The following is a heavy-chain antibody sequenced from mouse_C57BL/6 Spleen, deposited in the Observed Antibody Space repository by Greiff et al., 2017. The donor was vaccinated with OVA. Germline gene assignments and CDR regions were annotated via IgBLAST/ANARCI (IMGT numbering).Heavy chain of an antibody. D-gene: IGHD6-2*01. V-gene: IGHV1-52*01. CDR3: ARSLYAYYAMDY. J-gene: IGHJ4*01. Sequence: VQLQQPGAELVRPGSSVKLSCKASGYTFTSYWMHWVKQRPIQGLEWIGNIDPSDSETHYNQKFKDKATLTVDKSSSTAYMQLSSLTSEDSAVDYCARSLYAYYAMDYWGQGTSVTVSS. CDR1: GYTFTSYW. CDR2: IDPSDSET.